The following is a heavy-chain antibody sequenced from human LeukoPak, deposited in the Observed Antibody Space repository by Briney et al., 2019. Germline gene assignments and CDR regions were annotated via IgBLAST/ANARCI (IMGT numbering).Heavy chain of an antibody. CDR2: IYSGGST. J-gene: IGHJ6*02. V-gene: IGHV3-53*01. Sequence: GGSLRLSCAASGFTVSSNYMSWVRQAPGKGLEWVSVIYSGGSTYYADSVKGRFTISRDNSKNTLYLQMNSLRAEDTAVYYCARAHTGRLDYYYYGMDVWGQGTTVTVSS. CDR1: GFTVSSNY. D-gene: IGHD1-14*01. CDR3: ARAHTGRLDYYYYGMDV.